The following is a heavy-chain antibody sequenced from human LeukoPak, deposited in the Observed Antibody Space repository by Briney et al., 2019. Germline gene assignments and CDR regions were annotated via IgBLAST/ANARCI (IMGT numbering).Heavy chain of an antibody. CDR1: GFPFSTYW. Sequence: PGGSLRLSCAASGFPFSTYWMSWVRQAPGKGLEWVANIKQDGGEKYYVDSVKGRFTISRDNAKNTLYLQMNSLRAEDTAVYYCARGSTQYSSGWYGLDYRGQGTLVTVSS. CDR3: ARGSTQYSSGWYGLDY. CDR2: IKQDGGEK. J-gene: IGHJ4*02. V-gene: IGHV3-7*01. D-gene: IGHD6-19*01.